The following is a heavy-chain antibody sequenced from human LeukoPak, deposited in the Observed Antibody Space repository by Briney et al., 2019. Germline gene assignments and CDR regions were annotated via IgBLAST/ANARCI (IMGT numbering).Heavy chain of an antibody. V-gene: IGHV3-11*01. Sequence: GGSLRLSCAASGFTFSDYYMSWVRQAPGKGLDWVSYISSSGSTIYYADSVKGRFTISRDNAKNSLYLQMNSLRAEDTAVYYCARDAPLGSWYQDAFDIWGQGTMVTVSS. CDR1: GFTFSDYY. J-gene: IGHJ3*02. CDR3: ARDAPLGSWYQDAFDI. D-gene: IGHD6-13*01. CDR2: ISSSGSTI.